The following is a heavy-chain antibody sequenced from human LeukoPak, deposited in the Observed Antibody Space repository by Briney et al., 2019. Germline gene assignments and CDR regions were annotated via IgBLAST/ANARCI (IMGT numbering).Heavy chain of an antibody. CDR3: ARDFDPGAFDI. V-gene: IGHV4-34*01. Sequence: SETLSLTCAVYGGSFSGYYWSWIRQPPGKGLEWIGEINHSGSTNYNPFLKSRVTISVDTSKNQFSLKLSSVTAADTAVYYCARDFDPGAFDIWGQGTMVTVSS. J-gene: IGHJ3*02. D-gene: IGHD3-9*01. CDR1: GGSFSGYY. CDR2: INHSGST.